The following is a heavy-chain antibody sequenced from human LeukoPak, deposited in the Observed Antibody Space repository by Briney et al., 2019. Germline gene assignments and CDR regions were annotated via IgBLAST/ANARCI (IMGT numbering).Heavy chain of an antibody. V-gene: IGHV3-30-3*01. CDR1: GFTFSSYA. J-gene: IGHJ4*02. D-gene: IGHD2-15*01. Sequence: PGGSLRLSCAASGFTFSSYAMHWVRQAPGKGLEWVAVISYDGSNKYYADSVKGRFTISRDNSNNTLYLQMNSLRAEDTAVYYCAKDRSSSGSCYNYWGQGTLVTVSS. CDR2: ISYDGSNK. CDR3: AKDRSSSGSCYNY.